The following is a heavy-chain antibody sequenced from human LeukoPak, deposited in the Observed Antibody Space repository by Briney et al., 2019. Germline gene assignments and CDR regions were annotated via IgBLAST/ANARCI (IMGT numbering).Heavy chain of an antibody. J-gene: IGHJ4*02. CDR2: ISGDGGST. Sequence: GGSLRLSCAASGFTFDDYAMHWVRQAPGKGLEWVSRISGDGGSTYYADSVKGRFTISGDISKNSLYLQTNSLRTEDTALYYCANLLSIVGAKAFDYWGQGTLVTVSS. CDR1: GFTFDDYA. V-gene: IGHV3-43*02. CDR3: ANLLSIVGAKAFDY. D-gene: IGHD1-26*01.